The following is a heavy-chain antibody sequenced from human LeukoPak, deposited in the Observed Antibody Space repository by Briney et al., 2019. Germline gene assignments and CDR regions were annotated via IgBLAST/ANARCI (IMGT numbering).Heavy chain of an antibody. V-gene: IGHV3-73*01. CDR2: IASEGNSYAT. Sequence: PGGSLRLSCAASGFTFTGSAMHWVRQASGKGLEWIGHIASEGNSYATAYAESVKGRFTISRDDSKNTAFLQMNTVKTDDTAVYYCAGGGPGRKSYYHYYYAMDVWGQGTTVTVSS. CDR3: AGGGPGRKSYYHYYYAMDV. D-gene: IGHD2-15*01. J-gene: IGHJ6*02. CDR1: GFTFTGSA.